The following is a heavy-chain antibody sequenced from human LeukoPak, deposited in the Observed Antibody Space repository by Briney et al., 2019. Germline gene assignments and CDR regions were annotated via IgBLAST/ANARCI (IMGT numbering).Heavy chain of an antibody. D-gene: IGHD3-10*01. V-gene: IGHV4-30-4*01. CDR3: ARLVRGSRAFDI. CDR2: IYYSGNT. CDR1: GGAISNGDYY. J-gene: IGHJ3*02. Sequence: SETLSLTCTVSGGAISNGDYYWSWIRQPPGKGLEWIGYIYYSGNTYYNPSLKSRVSISLDTSKNQFSLKLSSVTAADTAVYFCARLVRGSRAFDIWGQGTMVTVSS.